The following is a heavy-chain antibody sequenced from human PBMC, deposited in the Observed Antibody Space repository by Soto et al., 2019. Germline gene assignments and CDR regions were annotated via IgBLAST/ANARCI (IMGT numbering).Heavy chain of an antibody. V-gene: IGHV3-74*01. D-gene: IGHD3-9*01. J-gene: IGHJ4*02. CDR2: INSDGSST. CDR1: GFTFSSYW. CDR3: ARGEGYFDLQYGY. Sequence: EVQLVESGGGLVQPGGSLRLSCAASGFTFSSYWMHWVRQAPGKGLVWVSRINSDGSSTSYADSVKGRSTISRDNAKNTLYLQMNSLRAEDTAVYYCARGEGYFDLQYGYWGQGTLVTVSS.